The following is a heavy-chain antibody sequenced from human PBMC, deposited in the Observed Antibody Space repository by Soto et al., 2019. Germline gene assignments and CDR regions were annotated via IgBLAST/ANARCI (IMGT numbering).Heavy chain of an antibody. CDR1: GFTFSSYS. Sequence: GGSLRLSCAASGFTFSSYSMNWVRQAPGKGLEWVSYITRSSSPIYYADSVKGRFTISRDNAKNSLYLQINSLRDEDTAVYYCARLYTSGWYFDYWGQGTLVTVSS. J-gene: IGHJ4*02. CDR3: ARLYTSGWYFDY. D-gene: IGHD6-19*01. CDR2: ITRSSSPI. V-gene: IGHV3-48*02.